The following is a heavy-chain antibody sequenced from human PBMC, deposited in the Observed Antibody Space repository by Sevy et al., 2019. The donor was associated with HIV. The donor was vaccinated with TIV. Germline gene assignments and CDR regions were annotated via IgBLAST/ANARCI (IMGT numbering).Heavy chain of an antibody. CDR2: TYYRSKWYN. CDR1: GDSGSSNSAA. J-gene: IGHJ5*02. V-gene: IGHV6-1*01. CDR3: AREVVRSLSFSNNWFDP. D-gene: IGHD2-15*01. Sequence: KQSQTLSLTCAISGDSGSSNSAAWNWIRQSASRGLEWLGRTYYRSKWYNDYAVSVKSRITINPDTSKNQFSLQLNSVTPEDTAVYYCAREVVRSLSFSNNWFDPWGQATLVTVSS.